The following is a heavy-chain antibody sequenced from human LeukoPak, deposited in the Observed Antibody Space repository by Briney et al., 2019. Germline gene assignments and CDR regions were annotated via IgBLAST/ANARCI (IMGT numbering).Heavy chain of an antibody. J-gene: IGHJ4*02. CDR3: ARGHSGYDI. CDR1: GGTFSSYA. Sequence: ASVTVSCKASGGTFSSYAISWVRQAPGQGLEWMGIINPSGGSTSYAQKFQGRVTMTRDMSTSTVYMELSSLRSEDTAVYYCARGHSGYDIWGQGTLVTVSS. D-gene: IGHD5-12*01. CDR2: INPSGGST. V-gene: IGHV1-46*01.